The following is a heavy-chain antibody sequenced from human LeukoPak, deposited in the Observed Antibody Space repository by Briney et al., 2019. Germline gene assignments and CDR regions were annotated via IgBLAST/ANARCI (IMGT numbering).Heavy chain of an antibody. CDR1: GFTFSSYG. Sequence: GGSLRLSCAASGFTFSSYGMHWVRQAPGKGLEWVAVISYDGSNKYYADSVKGRFTISRDNSKNTLYLQMNSLRAEDTAVYYCANSPAAGTFDYWGQGTLVTVSS. CDR3: ANSPAAGTFDY. J-gene: IGHJ4*02. V-gene: IGHV3-30*18. D-gene: IGHD6-13*01. CDR2: ISYDGSNK.